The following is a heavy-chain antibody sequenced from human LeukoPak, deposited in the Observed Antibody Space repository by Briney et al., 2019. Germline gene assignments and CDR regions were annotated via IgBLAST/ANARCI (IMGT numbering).Heavy chain of an antibody. J-gene: IGHJ4*02. D-gene: IGHD3-9*01. CDR2: INHSGST. Sequence: SETLSLTCAVYGGSFSGYYGSWIRQPPGKGLEWIGEINHSGSTNYNPSLKSRVTISVDTSKNQFSLKLSSVTAADTAVYYCARGPPQYYDILTGYYPDWGQGTLVTVSS. CDR1: GGSFSGYY. CDR3: ARGPPQYYDILTGYYPD. V-gene: IGHV4-34*01.